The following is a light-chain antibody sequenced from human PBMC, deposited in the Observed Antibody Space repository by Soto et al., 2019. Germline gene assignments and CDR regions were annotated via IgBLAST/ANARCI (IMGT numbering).Light chain of an antibody. J-gene: IGKJ2*01. CDR3: HQYGYSPNT. CDR1: RRINSRY. V-gene: IGKV3-20*01. Sequence: EIVLTQSPGTLALSPGERATLSCRASRRINSRYLAWYQQKPGPAPRLLIYGASSRATGIPDRFSGSGSGTDFTLTISRLEPEDCAVYHCHQYGYSPNTFGQGTKLEIK. CDR2: GAS.